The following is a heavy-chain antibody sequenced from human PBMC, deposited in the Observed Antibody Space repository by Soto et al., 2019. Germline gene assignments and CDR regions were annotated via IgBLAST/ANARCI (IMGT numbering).Heavy chain of an antibody. CDR3: ARSDSGYDSGFDY. V-gene: IGHV4-59*08. Sequence: PSETLSLTCTVSGGSISSYYWSWIRQPPGKGLEWIGYIYYSGSTNYNPSLKSRVTISVDTSKNQFSLKLSSVTAADTAVYYCARSDSGYDSGFDYWGQGTLVTVSS. J-gene: IGHJ4*02. CDR1: GGSISSYY. CDR2: IYYSGST. D-gene: IGHD5-12*01.